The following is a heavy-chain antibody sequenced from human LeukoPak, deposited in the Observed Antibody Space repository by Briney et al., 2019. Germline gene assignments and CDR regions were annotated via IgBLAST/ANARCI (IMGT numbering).Heavy chain of an antibody. Sequence: GGSLRLSCSASEFTFSSYAMHWVRRAQGKGLEYFSAISSNGGSTYYADSVKGRFTISRDNSKNTLYLQMSSLRAEDTAVYYCVTARASYCGGDCYFGYFDLWGRGTLVTVSS. CDR1: EFTFSSYA. J-gene: IGHJ2*01. V-gene: IGHV3-64D*09. D-gene: IGHD2-21*02. CDR3: VTARASYCGGDCYFGYFDL. CDR2: ISSNGGST.